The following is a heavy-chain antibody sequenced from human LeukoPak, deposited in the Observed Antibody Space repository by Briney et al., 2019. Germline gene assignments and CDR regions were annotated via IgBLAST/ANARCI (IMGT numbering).Heavy chain of an antibody. CDR2: ISDSGTTK. D-gene: IGHD1-14*01. Sequence: PGGSLRLSCVASGFTFSSFEMNWVRQPPGKGLEWISYISDSGTTKYYADSVKGRFTISRDNAKNSLYLQMNSLRAEDTAVYYCVVAITYWGRGTQATVSS. CDR1: GFTFSSFE. J-gene: IGHJ4*02. V-gene: IGHV3-48*03. CDR3: VVAITY.